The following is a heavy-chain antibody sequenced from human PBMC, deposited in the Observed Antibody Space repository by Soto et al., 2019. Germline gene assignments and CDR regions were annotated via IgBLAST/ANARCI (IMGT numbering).Heavy chain of an antibody. CDR1: GGSFSGYY. V-gene: IGHV4-34*01. CDR3: ARLNFWSGYWDYYYYYYTDV. Sequence: SETLSLTCAVYGGSFSGYYWSWIRQPPGKGLEWIGEINHSGSTNYNPSLKSRVTISVDTSKSQFSLKLSSVTAADTAVYYCARLNFWSGYWDYYYYYYTDVWGKGTTVTVSS. CDR2: INHSGST. J-gene: IGHJ6*03. D-gene: IGHD3-3*01.